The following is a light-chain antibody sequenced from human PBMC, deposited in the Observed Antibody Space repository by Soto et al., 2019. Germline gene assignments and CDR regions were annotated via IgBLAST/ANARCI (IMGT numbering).Light chain of an antibody. CDR1: SSDVGGYNY. J-gene: IGLJ2*01. Sequence: QSALTQPASVSGSPGQSITISCTGTSSDVGGYNYVSWYQQHPGKAPKLMIYDVSNRPSGVSNRFSGSKSGNTASLTISGLQADDEADYYCSSYTSSSTLVFGGVTKLTVL. V-gene: IGLV2-14*01. CDR2: DVS. CDR3: SSYTSSSTLV.